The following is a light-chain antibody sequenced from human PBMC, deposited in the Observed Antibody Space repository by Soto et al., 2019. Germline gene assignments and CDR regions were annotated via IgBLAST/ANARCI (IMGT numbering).Light chain of an antibody. V-gene: IGKV1-33*01. Sequence: DIQMTQSPSSLSASVGDRVTITCQASQDINNYLYWYQQKPGKAPKLLIYDASNLETGVPSRFSGSGSGTDFTFPISSLQPEDIGTYYCQQYENLVLSFGGGTKVEIK. CDR3: QQYENLVLS. CDR2: DAS. CDR1: QDINNY. J-gene: IGKJ4*01.